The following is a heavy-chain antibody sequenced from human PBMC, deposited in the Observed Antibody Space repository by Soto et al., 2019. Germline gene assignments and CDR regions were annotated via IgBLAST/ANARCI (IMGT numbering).Heavy chain of an antibody. J-gene: IGHJ4*02. CDR3: ARDSPSVVITKPFDY. V-gene: IGHV4-38-2*02. CDR1: GYSISSGYY. CDR2: IYHSGST. Sequence: SETLSLTCAVSGYSISSGYYWGWIRQPPGKGLEWIGSIYHSGSTYYNPSLKSRVTISVDTSKNQFSLKLSSVTAADTAVYYCARDSPSVVITKPFDYWGQGTLVTVSS. D-gene: IGHD3-22*01.